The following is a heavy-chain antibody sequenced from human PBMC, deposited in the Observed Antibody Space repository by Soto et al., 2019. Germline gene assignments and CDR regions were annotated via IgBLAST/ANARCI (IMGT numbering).Heavy chain of an antibody. CDR2: IWYDGSNK. D-gene: IGHD3-10*01. V-gene: IGHV3-33*01. CDR1: GFTFSSYG. J-gene: IGHJ6*02. Sequence: PGGSLRLSCAASGFTFSSYGMHWVRQAPGKGLEWVAVIWYDGSNKYYADSVKGRFTISRDNSKNTLYLQMNSLRAEDTAVYYCAREDGSGSYLYYYYGMDVWGHGTTVTVSS. CDR3: AREDGSGSYLYYYYGMDV.